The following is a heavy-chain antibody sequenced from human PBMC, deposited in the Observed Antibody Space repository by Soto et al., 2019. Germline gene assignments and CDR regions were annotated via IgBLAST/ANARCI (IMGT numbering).Heavy chain of an antibody. CDR1: GGTFSSYA. D-gene: IGHD3-10*01. V-gene: IGHV1-69*01. Sequence: QVQLVQSGAEVKKPGSSVKVSCKASGGTFSSYAISWVRQAPGQGLEWLGGLIPNFGTANYAQKFQARVTITADESTSPADMALSSLSSEDTAVYYCAREGTNGFGECDYYMDVWGQGTTFTVSS. CDR2: LIPNFGTA. CDR3: AREGTNGFGECDYYMDV. J-gene: IGHJ6*02.